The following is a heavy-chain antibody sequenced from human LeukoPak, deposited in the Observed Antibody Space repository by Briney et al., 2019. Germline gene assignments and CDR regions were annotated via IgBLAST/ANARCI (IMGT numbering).Heavy chain of an antibody. CDR2: ISSSGNTK. J-gene: IGHJ4*02. Sequence: PGGSLRLSCAASGFTFSDYYMSWIRQAPGKGLEWVSYISSSGNTKYYADSVKGRFTTSRDNAKNSLYLQMNSLRAEDTAVYYCARGGSSGSYYIDYWGQGTLVTVSS. D-gene: IGHD3-10*01. CDR1: GFTFSDYY. V-gene: IGHV3-11*01. CDR3: ARGGSSGSYYIDY.